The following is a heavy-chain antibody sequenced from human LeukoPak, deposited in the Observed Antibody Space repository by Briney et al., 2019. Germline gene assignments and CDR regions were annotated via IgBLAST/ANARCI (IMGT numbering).Heavy chain of an antibody. Sequence: SETLSLTCTVSGGSISSYYWSWIRQPPGKGLEWIGYIYYSGSTNYNPSLKSRVTISVDTSKDQFSLKLSSVTAADTAVYYCARTAPPYYDFWSGHGCWFDPWGQGTLVTVSS. CDR2: IYYSGST. J-gene: IGHJ5*02. CDR3: ARTAPPYYDFWSGHGCWFDP. D-gene: IGHD3-3*01. V-gene: IGHV4-59*01. CDR1: GGSISSYY.